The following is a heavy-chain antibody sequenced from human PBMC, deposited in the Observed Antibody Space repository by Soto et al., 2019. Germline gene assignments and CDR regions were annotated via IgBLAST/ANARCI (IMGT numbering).Heavy chain of an antibody. D-gene: IGHD6-6*01. CDR3: AARRGYSSSATLDY. CDR1: GGSFSGYY. J-gene: IGHJ4*02. Sequence: SETLSLTCAVYGGSFSGYYWSWIRQPPGKGLEWIGEINHSGSTNYNPSLKSRVTISVDTSKNQFSLKLSSVTAADTAVYYCAARRGYSSSATLDYWGQGTLVTVSS. CDR2: INHSGST. V-gene: IGHV4-34*01.